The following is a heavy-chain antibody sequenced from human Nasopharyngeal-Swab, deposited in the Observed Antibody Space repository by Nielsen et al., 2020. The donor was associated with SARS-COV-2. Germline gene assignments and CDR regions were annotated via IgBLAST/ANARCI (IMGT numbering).Heavy chain of an antibody. J-gene: IGHJ4*02. CDR1: GFTLSSYG. Sequence: GESLKISCAASGFTLSSYGMHWVRQAPGKGLEWVSVIYSGGTTYYADSVKGRFTISRLNSKNTLYLQMNSLRPEDTAVYYCAYSSYYDILTGLSFAFDYWGQGTLVTVSS. CDR3: AYSSYYDILTGLSFAFDY. CDR2: IYSGGTT. V-gene: IGHV3-53*04. D-gene: IGHD3-9*01.